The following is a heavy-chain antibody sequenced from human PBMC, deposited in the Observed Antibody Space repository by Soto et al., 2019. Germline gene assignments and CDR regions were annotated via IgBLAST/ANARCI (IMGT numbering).Heavy chain of an antibody. V-gene: IGHV3-73*02. Sequence: EVQLVESGGGLVQPGGSLKLSCAASGFTFSGSAMHWVRQASGKGLEWVGRIRSKANNYATAYAASVKGRFTISRDDSKYTAYLHMNSLKDEDTAVYYCSTQERVGATGYWGQGTQVTVSS. J-gene: IGHJ4*02. CDR1: GFTFSGSA. D-gene: IGHD1-26*01. CDR2: IRSKANNYAT. CDR3: STQERVGATGY.